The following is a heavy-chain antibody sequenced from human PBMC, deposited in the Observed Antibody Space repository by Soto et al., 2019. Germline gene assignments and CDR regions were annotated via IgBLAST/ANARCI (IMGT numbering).Heavy chain of an antibody. Sequence: QLQLQESGSGLVKPSQTLSLTFAVSGGSISSGGYSWIWIRQSPCMGLEWIGNSHHSGNTYYRQSLKSRVTISIDRSKNQLSLKLTSVTAADTAVYSCACAMMTFGGVIVRAHYFHHWGQGTLVTVSS. CDR2: SHHSGNT. CDR3: ACAMMTFGGVIVRAHYFHH. V-gene: IGHV4-30-2*06. D-gene: IGHD3-16*02. CDR1: GGSISSGGYS. J-gene: IGHJ1*01.